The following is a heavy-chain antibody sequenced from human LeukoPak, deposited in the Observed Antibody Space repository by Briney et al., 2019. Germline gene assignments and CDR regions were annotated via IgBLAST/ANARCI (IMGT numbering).Heavy chain of an antibody. J-gene: IGHJ6*03. V-gene: IGHV3-23*01. CDR1: GFTFSSYA. CDR2: ISGSGRGGST. D-gene: IGHD3-10*01. Sequence: GGSLRLSCAASGFTFSSYAMSWVRQAPGKGLEWVSNISGSGRGGSTYYAGSVKGRFTISRDNSKNTLYLQMNSLRAEDTAVYYCAKSPKSSAITMVRGPSYYYYYMDVWGKGTTVTISS. CDR3: AKSPKSSAITMVRGPSYYYYYMDV.